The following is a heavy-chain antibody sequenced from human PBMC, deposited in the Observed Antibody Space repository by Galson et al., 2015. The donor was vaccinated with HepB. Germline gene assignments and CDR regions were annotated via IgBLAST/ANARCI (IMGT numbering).Heavy chain of an antibody. CDR3: ARSGGYCSSTSCYKYYYYYMDV. Sequence: SVKVSCKASGGTFSSYAISWVRQAPGQGLEWMGRVIPILGIANYAQKFQGRVTITADKSTSTAYMELSSLRSEDTAVYYCARSGGYCSSTSCYKYYYYYMDVWGKGTTVTVSS. V-gene: IGHV1-69*04. CDR2: VIPILGIA. CDR1: GGTFSSYA. J-gene: IGHJ6*03. D-gene: IGHD2-2*02.